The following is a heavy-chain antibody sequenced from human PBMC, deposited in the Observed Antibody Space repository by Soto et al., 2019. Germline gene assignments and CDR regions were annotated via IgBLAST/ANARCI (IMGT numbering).Heavy chain of an antibody. D-gene: IGHD3-10*01. CDR2: IYSGGYT. V-gene: IGHV3-53*01. Sequence: EVQLVESGGGLIQPGGSLRLSCAVSGFTVSNNYMSWVRQAPGKGLEGVSVIYSGGYTAYGDSVKGRFTISRDNSKNTTYFKKQSPSAAHPAVLYRGTPAGGGGYWGQGTLVTVSS. CDR1: GFTVSNNY. CDR3: GTPAGGGGY. J-gene: IGHJ4*02.